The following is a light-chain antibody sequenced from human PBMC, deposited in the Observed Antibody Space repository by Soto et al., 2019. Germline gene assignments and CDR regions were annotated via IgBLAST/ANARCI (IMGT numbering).Light chain of an antibody. CDR2: DAS. Sequence: DIQMTPSPSTLSASVGDRVTITCRASQSISSWLAWYQQKPGKAPKLLIYDASSLESGVPSRFSGSGSGTEFTLTISSLQPDDFATYYCQQYNSYSTFGGRTKVDI. CDR1: QSISSW. J-gene: IGKJ4*01. V-gene: IGKV1-5*01. CDR3: QQYNSYST.